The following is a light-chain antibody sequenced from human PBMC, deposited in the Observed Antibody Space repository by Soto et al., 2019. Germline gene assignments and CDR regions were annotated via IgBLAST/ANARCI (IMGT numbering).Light chain of an antibody. CDR3: LQGTRWPPYT. J-gene: IGKJ2*01. CDR1: QSLAYIDGNTY. Sequence: EVVMTQSPLSLPVTLGQPASISCRSSQSLAYIDGNTYLTWFHQRPGQSPRRLIYNVSNRDSGXPXGXXGSGSGPDCTLKISRVEAEDVGIYYCLQGTRWPPYTFGQGTKLEIK. CDR2: NVS. V-gene: IGKV2-30*01.